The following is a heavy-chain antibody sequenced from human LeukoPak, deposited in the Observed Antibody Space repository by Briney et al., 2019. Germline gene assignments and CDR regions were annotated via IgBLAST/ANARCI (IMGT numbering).Heavy chain of an antibody. D-gene: IGHD3-16*02. CDR2: INHSGST. CDR3: ARSRVWGSYRYHPRYYFDY. J-gene: IGHJ4*02. Sequence: SETLSLTCAVYGGSFSGYYWSWIRQPPGKGLGWIGEINHSGSTNYNPSLKSRVTISVDTSKNQFSLKLSSVTAADTAVYYCARSRVWGSYRYHPRYYFDYWGQGTLVTVSS. V-gene: IGHV4-34*01. CDR1: GGSFSGYY.